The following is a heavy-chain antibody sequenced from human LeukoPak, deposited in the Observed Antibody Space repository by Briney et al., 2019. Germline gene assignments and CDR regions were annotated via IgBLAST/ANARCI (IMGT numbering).Heavy chain of an antibody. V-gene: IGHV3-48*01. J-gene: IGHJ5*02. CDR3: ARLGGYCSSTSCPNNWFDP. D-gene: IGHD2-2*01. Sequence: GGSLRLSCAASGFTFSSYSMKWVRQAPGKELEWVSYISSSSSTIYYADSVKGRFTISRDNAKNSLYLQMNSLGAEDTAVYYCARLGGYCSSTSCPNNWFDPWGQGTLVTVSS. CDR2: ISSSSSTI. CDR1: GFTFSSYS.